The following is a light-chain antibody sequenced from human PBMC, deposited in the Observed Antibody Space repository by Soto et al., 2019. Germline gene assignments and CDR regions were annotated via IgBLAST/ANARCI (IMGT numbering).Light chain of an antibody. CDR1: SSDVGGYNY. Sequence: QSVLTQPASVSGSPGQSITISCTGTSSDVGGYNYVSWYQQHPGKAPKLMIYDVSNRPSGVSNRFSGSKSGNTASLTISGLQAEDEADYYCSLYTSSSTVYVFGTGTKLTVL. CDR3: SLYTSSSTVYV. J-gene: IGLJ1*01. CDR2: DVS. V-gene: IGLV2-14*01.